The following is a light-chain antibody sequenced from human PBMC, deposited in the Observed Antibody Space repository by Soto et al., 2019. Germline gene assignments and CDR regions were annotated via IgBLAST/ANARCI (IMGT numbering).Light chain of an antibody. CDR1: QDIRTS. V-gene: IGKV1-33*01. Sequence: DIQMTQSPSSLSASVGARVSITCQASQDIRTSLSWFQHKPGRAPKLLIYGASYLETVVPSRFSGSGSGTDFTFTISSLQPEDIATYYCQHYNNLHPFTFGPGTIVDIK. CDR3: QHYNNLHPFT. J-gene: IGKJ3*01. CDR2: GAS.